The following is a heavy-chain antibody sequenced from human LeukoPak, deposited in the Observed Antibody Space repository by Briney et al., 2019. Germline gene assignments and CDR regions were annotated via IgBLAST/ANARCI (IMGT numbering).Heavy chain of an antibody. CDR1: GSTFDDYG. Sequence: GSLRLSCRDSGSTFDDYGMTWVRQAPGKGPEWVSGINWDGGAYNYGASVKGRFIISRDNAKNSLYLEMNSLRVEDTAVYFCARDLSSSWYSLAYWGQGILVTVSS. V-gene: IGHV3-20*04. D-gene: IGHD2-15*01. CDR2: INWDGGAY. CDR3: ARDLSSSWYSLAY. J-gene: IGHJ4*02.